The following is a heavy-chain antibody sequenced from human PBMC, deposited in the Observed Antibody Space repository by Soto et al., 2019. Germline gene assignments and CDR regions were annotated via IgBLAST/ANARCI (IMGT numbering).Heavy chain of an antibody. D-gene: IGHD3-22*01. V-gene: IGHV3-15*07. Sequence: PGGSLRLSCAASGFTFSNAWMNWVRQAPGKGLEWVGRIKSKTDGGTTDYAAPVKGRFTISRDDSKNTLYLQMNSLKTEDTAVYYCTTDFFSWGYDSSGYLDAFDIWGQGTMVTVSS. CDR2: IKSKTDGGTT. J-gene: IGHJ3*02. CDR3: TTDFFSWGYDSSGYLDAFDI. CDR1: GFTFSNAW.